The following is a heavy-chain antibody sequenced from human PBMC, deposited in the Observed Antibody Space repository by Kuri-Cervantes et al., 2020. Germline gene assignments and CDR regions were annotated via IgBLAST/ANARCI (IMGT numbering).Heavy chain of an antibody. CDR3: ARQLRYFDWSPPDAFDI. J-gene: IGHJ3*02. CDR1: GFTFSSYW. Sequence: GESLKISCAASGFTFSSYWMHWVRRAPGKGLVWVSRINSDGSSTSYADSVKGRFTISRDNAKNTLYLQMNSLRAEDTSVYYCARQLRYFDWSPPDAFDIWGQGTMVTVSS. D-gene: IGHD3-9*01. V-gene: IGHV3-74*01. CDR2: INSDGSST.